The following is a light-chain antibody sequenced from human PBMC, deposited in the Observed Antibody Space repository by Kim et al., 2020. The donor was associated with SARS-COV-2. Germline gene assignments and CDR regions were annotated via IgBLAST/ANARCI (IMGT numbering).Light chain of an antibody. Sequence: DVVMTQSPHSLPVTLGQPASISCRSSQSLVYSDGNTYLSWFQQRPGQSPRRLIYKVSKRDSGVPDRFSGSGSGTDFTLKISRVEAEDVGLYCCMQGSHWPPTFGGGTKLEI. CDR1: QSLVYSDGNTY. CDR3: MQGSHWPPT. J-gene: IGKJ4*01. CDR2: KVS. V-gene: IGKV2-30*01.